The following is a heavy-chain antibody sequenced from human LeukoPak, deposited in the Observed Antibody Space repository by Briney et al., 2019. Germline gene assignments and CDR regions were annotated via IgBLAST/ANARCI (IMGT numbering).Heavy chain of an antibody. CDR3: ARVLDHYAPHAFDI. V-gene: IGHV4-61*02. CDR2: IYTSGST. CDR1: GGSISSSSYY. D-gene: IGHD4-17*01. Sequence: SETLSLTCTVSGGSISSSSYYWSWIRQPAGKGLEWIGRIYTSGSTNYNPSLKSRVTMSVDTSKNQFSLKLSSVTAADTAVYYCARVLDHYAPHAFDIWGQGTMVTVSS. J-gene: IGHJ3*02.